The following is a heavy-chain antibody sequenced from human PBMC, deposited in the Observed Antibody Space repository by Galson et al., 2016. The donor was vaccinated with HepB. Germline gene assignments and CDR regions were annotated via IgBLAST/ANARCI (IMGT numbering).Heavy chain of an antibody. CDR2: IHSSGNYI. D-gene: IGHD3-16*01. V-gene: IGHV3-21*01. CDR3: AGEETRGGDFDY. Sequence: SLRLSCAASGFTFSGYNMNWVRQAPGKGLEWVSSIHSSGNYIYYADSVKGRFTISRDNAKNSLYLQMNSLRAEDTAVYYCAGEETRGGDFDYWGQGTLVTVSS. CDR1: GFTFSGYN. J-gene: IGHJ4*02.